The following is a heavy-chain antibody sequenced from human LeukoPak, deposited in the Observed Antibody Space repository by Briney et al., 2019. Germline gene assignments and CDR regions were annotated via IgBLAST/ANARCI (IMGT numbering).Heavy chain of an antibody. J-gene: IGHJ5*02. D-gene: IGHD1-26*01. CDR3: ARDGRDNWFDP. CDR2: IYYSGST. Sequence: SETLSLTCTGSGGSISSYYWSWIRQPPGKGLEWIGYIYYSGSTSYNPSLKSRVTISVDTSKNQFSLKLSSVTAADTAVYYCARDGRDNWFDPWGPGTLVTVSS. V-gene: IGHV4-59*01. CDR1: GGSISSYY.